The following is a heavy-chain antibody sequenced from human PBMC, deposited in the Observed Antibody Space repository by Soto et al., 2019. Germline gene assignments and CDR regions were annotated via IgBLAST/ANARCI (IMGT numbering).Heavy chain of an antibody. V-gene: IGHV4-34*01. Sequence: PSETLSLTCAVYGGSFSGYYWSWIRQPPGKGLEWIGEINHSGSTNYNPSLKSRVTISVDTSKNQFSLKLSSVTAADTAVYYCARGYDFWSGYYSASPYYYYYYMDVWGKGTTVTVSS. J-gene: IGHJ6*03. CDR3: ARGYDFWSGYYSASPYYYYYYMDV. CDR1: GGSFSGYY. D-gene: IGHD3-3*01. CDR2: INHSGST.